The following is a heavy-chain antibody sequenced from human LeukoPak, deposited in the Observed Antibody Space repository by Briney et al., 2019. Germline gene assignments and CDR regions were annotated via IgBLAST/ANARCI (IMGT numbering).Heavy chain of an antibody. J-gene: IGHJ4*02. CDR1: GFTFSSYA. CDR3: AKGTGMIVVVITSSDY. D-gene: IGHD3-22*01. Sequence: PGRSLRLSCAASGFTFSSYAMSWVRQAPGKGLEWVSAISGSGGSTYYADSVKGRFTISRDNSKNTLYLQMNSLRAEDTAVYYCAKGTGMIVVVITSSDYWGQGTLVTVSS. V-gene: IGHV3-23*01. CDR2: ISGSGGST.